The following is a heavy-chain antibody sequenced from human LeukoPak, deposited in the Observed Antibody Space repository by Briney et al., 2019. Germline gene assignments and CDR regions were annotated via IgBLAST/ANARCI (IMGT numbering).Heavy chain of an antibody. Sequence: SETLSLTCTVSGGSISSSGSYWSWIRQPPGKGLEWIGNIYYSGSTYYNPSLKSRVTISVDTSKNQFSLKLSSVTAADTAVFYCARRGSYDTFDIWGQGTMVTVSS. V-gene: IGHV4-39*01. CDR2: IYYSGST. D-gene: IGHD1-26*01. J-gene: IGHJ3*02. CDR1: GGSISSSGSY. CDR3: ARRGSYDTFDI.